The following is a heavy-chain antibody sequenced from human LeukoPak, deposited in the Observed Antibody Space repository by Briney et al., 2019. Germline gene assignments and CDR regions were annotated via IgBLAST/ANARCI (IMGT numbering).Heavy chain of an antibody. D-gene: IGHD1-14*01. J-gene: IGHJ3*02. V-gene: IGHV3-53*01. CDR1: DFIVRSNY. CDR3: AIRGGPGSLDAFYI. CDR2: IYNDGSA. Sequence: GGSLRLSCAASDFIVRSNYMTWVRQAPGKGLEWVSVIYNDGSAYYADSVRGRFTISRDTSKNTVYLQMNSLRAEDTAVYYCAIRGGPGSLDAFYIWGQGTMVTVSS.